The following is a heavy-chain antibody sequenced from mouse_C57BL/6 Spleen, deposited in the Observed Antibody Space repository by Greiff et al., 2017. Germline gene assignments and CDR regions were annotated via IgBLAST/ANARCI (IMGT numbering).Heavy chain of an antibody. Sequence: VQLQQPGAELVRPGSSVKLSCKASGYTFTSYWMHWVKQRPIQGLEWIGNIDPSDSDTHYNSKFKDKATLTVDKSSSTAYMQLSSLTSEDSAVDDCARSSYYGSDPFAYWGQGTLVTVSA. D-gene: IGHD1-1*01. CDR2: IDPSDSDT. CDR1: GYTFTSYW. V-gene: IGHV1-52*01. CDR3: ARSSYYGSDPFAY. J-gene: IGHJ3*01.